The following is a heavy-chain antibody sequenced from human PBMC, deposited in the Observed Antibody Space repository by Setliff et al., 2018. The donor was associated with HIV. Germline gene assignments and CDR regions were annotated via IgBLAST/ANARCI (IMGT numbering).Heavy chain of an antibody. V-gene: IGHV3-33*01. D-gene: IGHD3-16*01. CDR2: IYFDGSNS. CDR3: ARVDDDYVWARTYFDY. J-gene: IGHJ4*02. CDR1: GFIFSNYV. Sequence: HPGGSLRLSCAASGFIFSNYVMHWVRQTPGKGLEWVSFIYFDGSNSDYADSVKGRFTISRDNSKNRLYLQMNGLRVEDTAAYYCARVDDDYVWARTYFDYWGQGSPVTVSS.